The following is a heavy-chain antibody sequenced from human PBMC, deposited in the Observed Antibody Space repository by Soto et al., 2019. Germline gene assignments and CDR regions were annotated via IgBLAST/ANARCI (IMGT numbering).Heavy chain of an antibody. CDR3: ARTNYNYIWGSYPSRNFYYMDV. V-gene: IGHV4-39*07. Sequence: SETLSLTCTVSGGSISSCRYYWGWIRQPPGKGLEWIGCIYYSGSTYYNPSLKSRVTISVDTSKIQFSLKLSSVTAADTAVYYCARTNYNYIWGSYPSRNFYYMDVWGKGTTVTVSS. J-gene: IGHJ6*03. CDR2: IYYSGST. D-gene: IGHD3-16*02. CDR1: GGSISSCRYY.